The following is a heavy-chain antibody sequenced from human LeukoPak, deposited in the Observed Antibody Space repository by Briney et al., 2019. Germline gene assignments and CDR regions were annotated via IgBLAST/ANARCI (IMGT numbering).Heavy chain of an antibody. D-gene: IGHD2-2*01. V-gene: IGHV3-7*01. CDR1: GFTFSSYW. Sequence: GGSLRLSCAASGFTFSSYWMSWVRQAPGKGLEWVANIKHDGSEKYYVDSVKGRFTISRDNAKNSLYLQMNSLRAEDTAVYYCARDSAVVPAAGPNYYYYGMDVWGQGTTVTVSS. CDR2: IKHDGSEK. J-gene: IGHJ6*02. CDR3: ARDSAVVPAAGPNYYYYGMDV.